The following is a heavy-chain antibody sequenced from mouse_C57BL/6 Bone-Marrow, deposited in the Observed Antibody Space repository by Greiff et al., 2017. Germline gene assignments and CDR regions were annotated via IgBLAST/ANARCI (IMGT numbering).Heavy chain of an antibody. CDR1: GYTFTSSW. D-gene: IGHD2-4*01. V-gene: IGHV1-50*01. Sequence: QVQLQQPVAELVKPGASVKLSCKASGYTFTSSWMQWVKQRPGPGLEWIGGIDPSDSYTKYTPKFKGKATLTVDTSSSTAYMQLSSLTSEDSAVYSGARPQNLYDYGSMDYWGQGTSVTVSS. CDR2: IDPSDSYT. J-gene: IGHJ4*01. CDR3: ARPQNLYDYGSMDY.